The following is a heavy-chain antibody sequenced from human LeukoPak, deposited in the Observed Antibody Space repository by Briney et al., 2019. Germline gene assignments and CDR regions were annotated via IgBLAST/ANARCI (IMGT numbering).Heavy chain of an antibody. Sequence: GGSLRLSCAASGFTFSSYAMSWVRQAPGKGLEWVSAISGSGGSTYYADSVKGRFTISRDNSKNTLYLQMNSLRAGDTAVYYCASVRFLEWLLFRDYFDYWGQGTLVTVSS. V-gene: IGHV3-23*01. CDR1: GFTFSSYA. CDR2: ISGSGGST. CDR3: ASVRFLEWLLFRDYFDY. J-gene: IGHJ4*02. D-gene: IGHD3-3*01.